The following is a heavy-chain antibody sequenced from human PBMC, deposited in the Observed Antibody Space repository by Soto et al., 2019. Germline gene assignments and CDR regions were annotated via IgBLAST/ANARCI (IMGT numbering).Heavy chain of an antibody. J-gene: IGHJ4*02. Sequence: QVQLVQSGAEVKKPGASVKVSCKTSGYTFTSHGISWVRQAPGQGLEWMGWIYDDNHNTNYAEKFQGRVTMTADTSTATAYMELRSLRSDDTAVYYCARDHSSHCIDFDYWGQGTLVTVSS. CDR2: IYDDNHNT. CDR3: ARDHSSHCIDFDY. D-gene: IGHD6-13*01. CDR1: GYTFTSHG. V-gene: IGHV1-18*01.